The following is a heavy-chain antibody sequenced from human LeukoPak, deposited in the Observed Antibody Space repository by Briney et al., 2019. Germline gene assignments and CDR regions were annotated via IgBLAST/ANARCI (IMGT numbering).Heavy chain of an antibody. D-gene: IGHD2-2*01. J-gene: IGHJ4*02. CDR2: IKQDGSEK. V-gene: IGHV3-7*04. Sequence: PGGSLRLSCAASGFTFSSYWMSWVRQAPGKGLEWVANIKQDGSEKYYVDSVKGRFTISSDNARNSLYLQMNSLRAEDTAVYYCARGGGYCSSTSCYRLDYWGQGTPVTVSS. CDR3: ARGGGYCSSTSCYRLDY. CDR1: GFTFSSYW.